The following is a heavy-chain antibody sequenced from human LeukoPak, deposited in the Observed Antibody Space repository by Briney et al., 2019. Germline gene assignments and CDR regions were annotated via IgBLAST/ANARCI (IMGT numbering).Heavy chain of an antibody. CDR2: INSDGSST. CDR3: ASYSSGWYRDRNYFDY. V-gene: IGHV3-74*01. D-gene: IGHD6-19*01. Sequence: PGGSLRLSCAASGFTFSSYWMHWVRQAPGKGLVWVSRINSDGSSTSYADSVKGRFTISRDNAKNTLYPQMNSLRAEDTAVYYCASYSSGWYRDRNYFDYWGQGTLVTVSS. J-gene: IGHJ4*02. CDR1: GFTFSSYW.